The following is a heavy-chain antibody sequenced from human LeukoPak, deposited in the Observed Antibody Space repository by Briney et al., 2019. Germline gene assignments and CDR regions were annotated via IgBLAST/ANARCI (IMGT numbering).Heavy chain of an antibody. Sequence: LSLTCTVSGGSISSYYWSWLRQPPGKGLEWVSTINANSGTRSYAASVRGRFTISRDNSKNTVYLQLNTLRAEDTAVYYCAKPISGGLAVTADWFDPWGQGTLVVVSS. CDR3: AKPISGGLAVTADWFDP. CDR2: INANSGTR. CDR1: GGSISSYY. V-gene: IGHV3-23*01. D-gene: IGHD6-19*01. J-gene: IGHJ5*01.